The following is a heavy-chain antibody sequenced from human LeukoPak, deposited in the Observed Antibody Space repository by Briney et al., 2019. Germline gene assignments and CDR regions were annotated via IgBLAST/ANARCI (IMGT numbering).Heavy chain of an antibody. J-gene: IGHJ4*02. CDR3: ARGWQQLAYFDY. CDR2: IYYSGST. Sequence: PSETLSLTCTVSGGSISSSSYYWSWIRQPPGKGLEWIGYIYYSGSTNYNPSLKSRVTISVDTSKNQFSLKLSSVTAADTAMYYCARGWQQLAYFDYWGQGTLVTVSS. CDR1: GGSISSSSYY. D-gene: IGHD6-13*01. V-gene: IGHV4-61*01.